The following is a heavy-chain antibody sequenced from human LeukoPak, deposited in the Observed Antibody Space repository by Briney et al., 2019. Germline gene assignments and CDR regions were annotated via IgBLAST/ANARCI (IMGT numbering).Heavy chain of an antibody. V-gene: IGHV1-46*01. CDR1: GYTFTSYY. CDR2: INPSGGST. J-gene: IGHJ4*02. CDR3: AKAYYDFWSGYYTGYFDY. Sequence: GASVKVSCKASGYTFTSYYMHWVRQAPGQGLEWMGIINPSGGSTSYAQKFQGRVTMTRDTSTSTVYMELSSLRSEDTAVYYCAKAYYDFWSGYYTGYFDYWGQGTLVTVS. D-gene: IGHD3-3*01.